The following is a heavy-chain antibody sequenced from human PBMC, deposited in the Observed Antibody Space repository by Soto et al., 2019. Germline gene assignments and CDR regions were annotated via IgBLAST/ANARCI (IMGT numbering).Heavy chain of an antibody. D-gene: IGHD2-2*01. V-gene: IGHV3-9*01. J-gene: IGHJ6*03. CDR2: ISWNSGSI. CDR1: GFTFDDYA. CDR3: AKAVVPAGDYYYYMDV. Sequence: EVQLVESGGGLVQPGRSLRLSCAASGFTFDDYAMHWVRQAPGKGLEWVSGISWNSGSIGYADSVKGRFTISRDNAKNSLYLQMNSLRAEDTALYYCAKAVVPAGDYYYYMDVWGKGTTVTVSS.